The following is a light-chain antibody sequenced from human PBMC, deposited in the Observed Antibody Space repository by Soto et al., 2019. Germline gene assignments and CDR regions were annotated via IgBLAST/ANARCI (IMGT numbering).Light chain of an antibody. CDR1: QSVRSH. J-gene: IGKJ3*01. V-gene: IGKV1-39*01. Sequence: SPSSVSAYVRDRVTITCRASQSVRSHLNWFQQKPGKAPDLLIYGASTLQFGVPSRFSGSGSGTDFILTISNLQPEDFATYYCQQSYSTPRPFAHGTNVDI. CDR3: QQSYSTPRP. CDR2: GAS.